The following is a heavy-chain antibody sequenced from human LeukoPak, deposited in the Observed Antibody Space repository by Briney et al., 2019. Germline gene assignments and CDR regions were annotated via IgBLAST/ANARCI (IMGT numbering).Heavy chain of an antibody. CDR2: ISGSGGST. V-gene: IGHV3-23*01. CDR3: AKGSDRFWDFVS. Sequence: PWGSLSLTCAASGFTFSSYAMTWVGQAPGKGLEWVSTISGSGGSTYYADSVKGRFTISRDNSKNTLYLQMNSLRAEDTAVYYCAKGSDRFWDFVSWGPGTLVTVSS. CDR1: GFTFSSYA. D-gene: IGHD2-15*01. J-gene: IGHJ4*01.